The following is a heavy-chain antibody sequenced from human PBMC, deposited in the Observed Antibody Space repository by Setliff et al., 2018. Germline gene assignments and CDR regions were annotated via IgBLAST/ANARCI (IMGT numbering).Heavy chain of an antibody. Sequence: PSETLSLTCTVSGGSISSYYWSWIRQPPGKRLEWNGYIYYSGSTNYNHSLESRVTISVETSKNQFTLRLNSATAADTAAYYCARAGPTVTFFRVLVISWWDPWGQGSLVTVS. J-gene: IGHJ5*02. CDR2: IYYSGST. D-gene: IGHD3-3*01. V-gene: IGHV4-59*12. CDR1: GGSISSYY. CDR3: ARAGPTVTFFRVLVISWWDP.